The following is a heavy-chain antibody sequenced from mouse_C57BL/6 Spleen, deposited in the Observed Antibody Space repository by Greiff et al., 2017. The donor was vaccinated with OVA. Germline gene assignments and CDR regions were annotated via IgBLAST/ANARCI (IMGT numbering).Heavy chain of an antibody. Sequence: QVQLQQPGAELVRPGSSVKLSCKASGYTFTSYWMDWVKQRPGQGLEWIGNIYPSDSETHYNQKFKDKATLTVDKSSSTAYMQLSSLTSEDSAVYYWARSSGSNWYFDVWGTGTTVTVSS. CDR1: GYTFTSYW. V-gene: IGHV1-61*01. CDR2: IYPSDSET. CDR3: ARSSGSNWYFDV. J-gene: IGHJ1*03. D-gene: IGHD3-2*02.